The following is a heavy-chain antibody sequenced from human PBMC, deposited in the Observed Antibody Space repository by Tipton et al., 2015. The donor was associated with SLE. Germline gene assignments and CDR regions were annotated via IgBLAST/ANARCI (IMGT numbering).Heavy chain of an antibody. CDR1: GGSVSSSSHY. CDR3: ARQFIQYLADPFDN. J-gene: IGHJ4*02. V-gene: IGHV4-39*01. CDR2: IYYSEST. D-gene: IGHD4-11*01. Sequence: TLSLTCTVSGGSVSSSSHYWGWIRQPPGKGLEWIASIYYSESTYYNPSLKSRITISIDTSKNQFSLKLSSVTAADTAVYYCARQFIQYLADPFDNWGQGTLVTVSS.